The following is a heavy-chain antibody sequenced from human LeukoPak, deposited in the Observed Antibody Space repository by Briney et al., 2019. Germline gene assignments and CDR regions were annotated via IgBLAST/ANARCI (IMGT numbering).Heavy chain of an antibody. J-gene: IGHJ4*02. Sequence: WASVKVSCKASGYTFTSYYMHWVRQAPGKGLEWMGGFDPEDGETIYAQKFQGRVTMTEDTSTDTAYMELSSLRSEDTAVYYCATATAAAGTKEFDYWGQGTLVTVSS. CDR3: ATATAAAGTKEFDY. CDR2: FDPEDGET. V-gene: IGHV1-24*01. CDR1: GYTFTSYY. D-gene: IGHD6-13*01.